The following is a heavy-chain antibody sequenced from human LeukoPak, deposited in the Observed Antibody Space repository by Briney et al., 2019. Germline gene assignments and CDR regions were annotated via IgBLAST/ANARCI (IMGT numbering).Heavy chain of an antibody. CDR1: GGSISSYY. J-gene: IGHJ4*02. CDR3: ARGVAVHHY. V-gene: IGHV4-59*01. CDR2: IYYSGST. D-gene: IGHD3-3*01. Sequence: SETLSLTCTVSGGSISSYYWSWLRQPPGKGLEWIGYIYYSGSTNYNPSLKSRVTISVDTSKNQFSLKLSSVTAADTAVYYCARGVAVHHYWGQGTLVTVSS.